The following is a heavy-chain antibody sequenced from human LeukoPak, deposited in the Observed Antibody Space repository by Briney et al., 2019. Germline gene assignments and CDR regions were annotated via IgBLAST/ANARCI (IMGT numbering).Heavy chain of an antibody. CDR3: ARDPAGITGTTWVFDY. D-gene: IGHD1-20*01. V-gene: IGHV1-46*01. J-gene: IGHJ4*02. CDR2: INPSGGST. Sequence: ASVKVSCKASGYTFTSYYMHWVRQAPGQGLEWMGIINPSGGSTSYAQKFQGRVTMTRDTSTSTVYMELSSLRSEDTAVYYCARDPAGITGTTWVFDYWGQGTLATVSS. CDR1: GYTFTSYY.